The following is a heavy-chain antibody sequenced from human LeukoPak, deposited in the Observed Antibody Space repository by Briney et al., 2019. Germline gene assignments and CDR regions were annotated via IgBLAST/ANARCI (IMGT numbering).Heavy chain of an antibody. Sequence: SETLSLTCTVSGGSISSYYWSWIRQPPGKGLEWIGYIYYSGSTNYNPSLKSRVTISVDTSKNQFSLKLSSVTAADTAVYYCARDKGKYSYGPGAFDIWGQGTMVTVSS. CDR1: GGSISSYY. CDR3: ARDKGKYSYGPGAFDI. J-gene: IGHJ3*02. D-gene: IGHD5-18*01. V-gene: IGHV4-59*01. CDR2: IYYSGST.